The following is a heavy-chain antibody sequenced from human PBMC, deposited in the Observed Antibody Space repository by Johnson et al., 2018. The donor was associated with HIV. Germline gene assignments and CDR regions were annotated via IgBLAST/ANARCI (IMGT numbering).Heavy chain of an antibody. V-gene: IGHV3-33*03. CDR2: IWPDGSST. CDR1: GLSLSAYG. D-gene: IGHD3-3*02. J-gene: IGHJ3*02. CDR3: TTDPTVLEVFDI. Sequence: QVQLVESGGGVVQPGTSLRLSCEGSGLSLSAYGLHWVRQAPGKGLEWVAVIWPDGSSTNYAHSVRGRFTISRDNAKNTLYLQMNSLRAEDTAVYYCTTDPTVLEVFDIWGQGTMVTVSS.